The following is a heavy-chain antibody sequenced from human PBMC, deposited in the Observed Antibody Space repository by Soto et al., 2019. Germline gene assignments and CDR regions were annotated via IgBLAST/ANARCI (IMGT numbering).Heavy chain of an antibody. J-gene: IGHJ4*02. CDR3: ERIDSSGWTPNFFDS. Sequence: SETLSLTCAVSGYSISSGYYWGWIRQPPGKGLEWIGTVYHSGSTFYNPSLKSPVTISVDTSKNQFSLRLTSVTAADTALYYCERIDSSGWTPNFFDSWGQGTLVTVYS. CDR2: VYHSGST. D-gene: IGHD6-19*01. V-gene: IGHV4-38-2*01. CDR1: GYSISSGYY.